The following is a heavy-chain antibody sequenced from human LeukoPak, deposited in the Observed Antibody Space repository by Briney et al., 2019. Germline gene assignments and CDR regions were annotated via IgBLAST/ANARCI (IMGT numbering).Heavy chain of an antibody. CDR1: GFTFSSYD. Sequence: GGSLRLSCVASGFTFSSYDMHWVRQAPGKGLEWVSAIGIANDTYYPGSVKGRFTISRESAKNALYLQMNSLRAGDTAVYYCARGALTNDALDIWGQGTMVTVSS. CDR2: IGIANDT. CDR3: ARGALTNDALDI. D-gene: IGHD3-3*01. V-gene: IGHV3-13*01. J-gene: IGHJ3*02.